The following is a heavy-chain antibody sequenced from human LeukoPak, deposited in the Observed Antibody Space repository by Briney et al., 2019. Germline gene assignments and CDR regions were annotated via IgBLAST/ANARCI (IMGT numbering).Heavy chain of an antibody. CDR1: GFRFNTYW. CDR3: ARDLSSLLWFGEPTPGSLDY. D-gene: IGHD3-10*01. J-gene: IGHJ4*02. Sequence: GGSLRLSCAASGFRFNTYWMNWVRQAPGKGLEWVSSISSSSSYIYYADSVKGRFTISRDNAKNSLYLQMNSLRAEDTAVYYCARDLSSLLWFGEPTPGSLDYWGQGTLVTVSS. V-gene: IGHV3-21*01. CDR2: ISSSSSYI.